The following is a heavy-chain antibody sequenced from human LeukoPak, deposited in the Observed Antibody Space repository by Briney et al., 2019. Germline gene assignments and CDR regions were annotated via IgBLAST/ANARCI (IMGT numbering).Heavy chain of an antibody. Sequence: ASVKVSCKASGYTFTSYGISWVRQAPGQGLEWMGWISAYNVNTSYAQKLQGRVTMTTDTSTSTAYMELRSLRSGGTAVYYCAREGRYCSSTSCYEGWFDPWGQGTLVTVSS. CDR1: GYTFTSYG. V-gene: IGHV1-18*01. CDR3: AREGRYCSSTSCYEGWFDP. J-gene: IGHJ5*02. CDR2: ISAYNVNT. D-gene: IGHD2-2*01.